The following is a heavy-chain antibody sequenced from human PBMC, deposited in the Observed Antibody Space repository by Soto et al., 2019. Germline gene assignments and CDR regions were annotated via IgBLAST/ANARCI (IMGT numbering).Heavy chain of an antibody. D-gene: IGHD6-13*01. CDR2: IHSSGSA. J-gene: IGHJ5*02. CDR1: GASMNSYH. Sequence: SETLSLTCTVSGASMNSYHWSWIRQPAGKGLEWIGHIHSSGSANYNPSLKSRVTMSVDTSKNQFSLRLMSLTAADTAVYYCARDQGVAAAGINWFDPWGLGSLVTVSS. CDR3: ARDQGVAAAGINWFDP. V-gene: IGHV4-4*07.